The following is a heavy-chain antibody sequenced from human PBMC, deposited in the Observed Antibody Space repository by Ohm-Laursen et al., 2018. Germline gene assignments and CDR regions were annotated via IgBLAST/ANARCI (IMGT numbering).Heavy chain of an antibody. CDR2: IKQHGSEK. J-gene: IGHJ6*02. D-gene: IGHD2-15*01. Sequence: SLRLSCAASGFTFSNYWMSWVRQAPGKGLEWVANIKQHGSEKYYVDSVKGRFTISRDNAKNSLYLQMNSLRVEDTAVYYCARDYCSGGSCYSYYGMDVWGQGTTVTVSS. CDR3: ARDYCSGGSCYSYYGMDV. V-gene: IGHV3-7*01. CDR1: GFTFSNYW.